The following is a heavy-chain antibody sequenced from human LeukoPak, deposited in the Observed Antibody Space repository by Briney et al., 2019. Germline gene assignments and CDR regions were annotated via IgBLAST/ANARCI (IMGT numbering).Heavy chain of an antibody. J-gene: IGHJ5*02. V-gene: IGHV4-38-2*02. D-gene: IGHD6-13*01. CDR1: GYSISSGYY. CDR3: ARWGQQQLVPFYWFDP. CDR2: IYHSGST. Sequence: SETLPLTCTVSGYSISSGYYWGWIRQPPGKGLEWIGSIYHSGSTYYNPSLKSRVTISVDTSKNQFSLKLSSVTAADTAVYYCARWGQQQLVPFYWFDPWGQGTLVTVSS.